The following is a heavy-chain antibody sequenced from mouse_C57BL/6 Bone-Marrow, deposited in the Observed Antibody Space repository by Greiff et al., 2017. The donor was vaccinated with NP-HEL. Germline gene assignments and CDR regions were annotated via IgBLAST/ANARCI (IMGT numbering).Heavy chain of an antibody. CDR2: IYPGDGDT. V-gene: IGHV1-80*01. J-gene: IGHJ2*01. D-gene: IGHD1-1*01. CDR3: ARPYGSDYCDY. CDR1: GYAFSSYW. Sequence: QVHVKQSGAELVKPGASVKISCKASGYAFSSYWMNWVKQRPGKGLEWIGQIYPGDGDTNYNGKFKGKATLTADKSSSTAYMQLSSLTSEDSAVYFCARPYGSDYCDYWGQGTTLTVAS.